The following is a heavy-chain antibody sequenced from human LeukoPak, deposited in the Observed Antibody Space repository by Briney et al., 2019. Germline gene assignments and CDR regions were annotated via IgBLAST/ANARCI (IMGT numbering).Heavy chain of an antibody. D-gene: IGHD3-22*01. J-gene: IGHJ4*02. CDR1: GFTFSSYG. CDR3: ARVNRLYYYDSSIDY. CDR2: ISGSGGST. Sequence: GGSLRLSCAASGFTFSSYGMSWVRQAPGKGLEWVSAISGSGGSTYYADSVKGRFTISRDNSKNTLYLQMNSLRAEDTAVYYCARVNRLYYYDSSIDYWGQGTLVTVSS. V-gene: IGHV3-23*01.